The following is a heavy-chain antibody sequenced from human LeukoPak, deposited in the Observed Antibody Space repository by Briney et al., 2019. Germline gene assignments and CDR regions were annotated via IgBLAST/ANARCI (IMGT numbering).Heavy chain of an antibody. CDR3: AKVRSATGMTNTYFDY. CDR1: GYTFTGYY. Sequence: ASVKVSCKASGYTFTGYYMHWVRQAPGQGLEWMGWINPNSGGTNYAQKFQGRVTMTRDTSISTAYMELSRLRSDDTAIFYCAKVRSATGMTNTYFDYWGQGTLVTVSS. CDR2: INPNSGGT. J-gene: IGHJ4*02. V-gene: IGHV1-2*02. D-gene: IGHD2-8*01.